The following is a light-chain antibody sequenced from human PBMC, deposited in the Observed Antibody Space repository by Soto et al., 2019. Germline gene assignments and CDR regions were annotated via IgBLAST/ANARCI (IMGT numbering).Light chain of an antibody. CDR3: EQLRSYPRT. CDR2: TAS. V-gene: IGKV1-9*01. Sequence: DIQLTQSPSFLSASIGDRVTITCRASEGIDSYLAWYQQKPGKAPRLLIYTASALQSGVPSRFSGSGSGTEFTLTLGGLEPEDFATYYCEQLRSYPRTFGPGTKVDIK. J-gene: IGKJ3*01. CDR1: EGIDSY.